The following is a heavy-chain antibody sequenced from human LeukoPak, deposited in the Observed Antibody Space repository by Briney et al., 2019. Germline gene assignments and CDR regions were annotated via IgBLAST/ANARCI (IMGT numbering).Heavy chain of an antibody. CDR1: GGSISNSNYY. J-gene: IGHJ5*02. CDR2: IYYRGSA. Sequence: PSETLSLTCTVSGGSISNSNYYWGWIRQPPGKGLEWIGSIYYRGSAYFNPSLKSRVTMSVDMSKNQFFLNLTSVTAADTAVYFCTRRLNYGDSPRFDPWGQGTLVTVSS. V-gene: IGHV4-39*01. CDR3: TRRLNYGDSPRFDP. D-gene: IGHD2-21*01.